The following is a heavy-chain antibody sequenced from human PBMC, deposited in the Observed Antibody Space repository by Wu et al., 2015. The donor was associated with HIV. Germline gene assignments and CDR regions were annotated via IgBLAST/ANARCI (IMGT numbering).Heavy chain of an antibody. J-gene: IGHJ4*02. D-gene: IGHD6-19*01. Sequence: QVQLLQSGAEMKKPGGSVKVSCKASGYSFSDFHLHWVRQAPGQGLEWMGWINHNGGGATYAQKFQGRVAMTRDTSINTAFLELSGLRLDDAAIYYCARALRPVADALELDYWGQGTLVSVSS. V-gene: IGHV1-2*02. CDR1: GYSFSDFH. CDR2: INHNGGGA. CDR3: ARALRPVADALELDY.